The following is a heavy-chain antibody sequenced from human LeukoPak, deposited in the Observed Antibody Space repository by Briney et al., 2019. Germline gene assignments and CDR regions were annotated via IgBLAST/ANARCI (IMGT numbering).Heavy chain of an antibody. J-gene: IGHJ4*02. V-gene: IGHV4-39*07. CDR3: ARVGVDYSGNIIKYYFDY. Sequence: SETLSLTCTVSGGSISTSNYYWGWIRQPPGKGLEWIGNIFYSGSTYYSPSLRSRVTISLDTSRNQFSLKLNSVTAADTAVYYCARVGVDYSGNIIKYYFDYWGQGTLVTVSS. D-gene: IGHD4-23*01. CDR2: IFYSGST. CDR1: GGSISTSNYY.